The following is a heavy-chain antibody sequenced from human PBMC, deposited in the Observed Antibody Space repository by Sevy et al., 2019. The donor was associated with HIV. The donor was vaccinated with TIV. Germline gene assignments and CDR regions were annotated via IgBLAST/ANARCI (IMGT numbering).Heavy chain of an antibody. CDR2: ISGLDGAT. V-gene: IGHV3-23*01. Sequence: GGSLRLSCAASGFVFSNSGMSWVRQAPGKGLEWVSGISGLDGATYYADSAKGRFTISRDNSKNTLYLQMNSLRAEDTAVYYCAKINIMSGDYCDYWGQGEMVTVSS. J-gene: IGHJ4*02. D-gene: IGHD1-20*01. CDR3: AKINIMSGDYCDY. CDR1: GFVFSNSG.